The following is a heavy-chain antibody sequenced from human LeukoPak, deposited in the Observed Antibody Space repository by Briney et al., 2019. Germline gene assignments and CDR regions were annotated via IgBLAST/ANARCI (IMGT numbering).Heavy chain of an antibody. CDR3: ARSPHILTGENFDY. D-gene: IGHD3-9*01. J-gene: IGHJ4*02. Sequence: ASVKVSCKASGYTFTSYGISWVRQAPGQGLEGMGWINPNSGGTNYAQKFQGRVSMTRDTSISTAYMQLSRLRSADTAVFYCARSPHILTGENFDYWGQGTLLTVSS. V-gene: IGHV1-2*02. CDR2: INPNSGGT. CDR1: GYTFTSYG.